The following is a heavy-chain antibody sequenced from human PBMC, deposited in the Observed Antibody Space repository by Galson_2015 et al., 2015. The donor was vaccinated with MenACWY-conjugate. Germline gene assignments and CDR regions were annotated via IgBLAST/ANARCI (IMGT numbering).Heavy chain of an antibody. CDR3: ARHPPGGRGLDV. V-gene: IGHV5-51*01. D-gene: IGHD1-26*01. J-gene: IGHJ6*02. CDR1: GYSFPTYW. CDR2: ISPGDSNT. Sequence: AEVNTSGASLTISCQGSGYSFPTYWIAWVRPMPGRGLEWVGLISPGDSNTRYSPSFQGQVTISADKSISTAYLQWSSLKASDTAMYYCARHPPGGRGLDVWGQGTTVTVSS.